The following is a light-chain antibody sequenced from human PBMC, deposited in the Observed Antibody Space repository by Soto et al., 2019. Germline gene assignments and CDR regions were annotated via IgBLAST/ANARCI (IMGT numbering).Light chain of an antibody. CDR2: EVN. J-gene: IGLJ2*01. V-gene: IGLV2-8*01. CDR1: RDDVGVYNY. Sequence: QSGLTQPPSASGPLGQAVTISCTGTRDDVGVYNYVSWYQQHPGKAPKLLIYEVNKRPSGVPARFSGSKSGNTASLTVSGLQADDEAVYYCNSYVTSNVVVFGGGTKLTVL. CDR3: NSYVTSNVVV.